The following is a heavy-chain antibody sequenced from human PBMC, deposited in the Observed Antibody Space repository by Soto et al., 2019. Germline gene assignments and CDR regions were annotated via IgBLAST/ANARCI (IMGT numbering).Heavy chain of an antibody. CDR3: AAGSPYSSIWYSFDY. V-gene: IGHV1-69*01. J-gene: IGHJ4*02. D-gene: IGHD6-13*01. CDR2: IIPIFGTA. CDR1: GGTFSSYA. Sequence: QVQLVQSGAEVKKPGSSVKVSCKASGGTFSSYAISWVRQAPGQGLEWMGGIIPIFGTANYAKKLQGRVTMTGFQSTSTASKELSSLRSEGTAVYYCAAGSPYSSIWYSFDYWGQGTLVTVSS.